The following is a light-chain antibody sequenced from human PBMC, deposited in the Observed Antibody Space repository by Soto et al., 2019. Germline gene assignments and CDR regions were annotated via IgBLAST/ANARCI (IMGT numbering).Light chain of an antibody. CDR2: EVS. Sequence: DIVLTQPPLSLSVTPGQPASISCNSSQSLLHSDGKTSLYCYLQNPGQPPHLLIYEVSNRFSGVPDRCSGSGSGTDFTPKISRMEAEDVAVYYCKQDIQFPLFTFGPGTKVDIK. CDR1: QSLLHSDGKTS. CDR3: KQDIQFPLFT. J-gene: IGKJ3*01. V-gene: IGKV2D-29*01.